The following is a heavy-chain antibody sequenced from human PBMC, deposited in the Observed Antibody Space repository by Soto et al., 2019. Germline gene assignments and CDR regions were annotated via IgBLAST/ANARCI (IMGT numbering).Heavy chain of an antibody. D-gene: IGHD5-12*01. CDR3: ARAIRGFDP. CDR2: INTGNGNT. V-gene: IGHV1-3*04. Sequence: ASVKVSCKASGITSTTYAIHWVRQVPGQGLEWMGWINTGNGNTRYSQRFLGRVSLTTDTSASTASMDLSSLTSEDTAVYYCARAIRGFDPWGQGTLVTVS. CDR1: GITSTTYA. J-gene: IGHJ5*02.